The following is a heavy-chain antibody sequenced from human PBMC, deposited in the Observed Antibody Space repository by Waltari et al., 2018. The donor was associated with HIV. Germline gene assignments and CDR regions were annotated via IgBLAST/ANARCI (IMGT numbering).Heavy chain of an antibody. CDR3: ARLGYDFWSGYDY. Sequence: QIQLVQSGAEVKKHGASVRVSCKASGSIFSDYSISWVRQAPGQGLEWMGWISAYNGNTEYARDFKGRVSMTTDTATTTAYVDLRGLRFDDTAVYYCARLGYDFWSGYDYWGQGTLVTVS. D-gene: IGHD3-3*01. J-gene: IGHJ4*02. V-gene: IGHV1-18*01. CDR1: GSIFSDYS. CDR2: ISAYNGNT.